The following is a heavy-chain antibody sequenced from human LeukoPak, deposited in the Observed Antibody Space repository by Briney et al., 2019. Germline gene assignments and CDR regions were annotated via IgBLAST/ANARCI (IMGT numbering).Heavy chain of an antibody. CDR2: IWYDGSNK. CDR3: AIAMVRGVLVY. J-gene: IGHJ4*02. V-gene: IGHV3-30*02. Sequence: PGGSLRLSCAASGFTFSSYGMHWVRQAPGKGLEWVAVIWYDGSNKYYADSVKGRFTISRDNSKNTLYLQMNSLRAEDTAVYYCAIAMVRGVLVYWGQGTLVTVSS. D-gene: IGHD3-10*01. CDR1: GFTFSSYG.